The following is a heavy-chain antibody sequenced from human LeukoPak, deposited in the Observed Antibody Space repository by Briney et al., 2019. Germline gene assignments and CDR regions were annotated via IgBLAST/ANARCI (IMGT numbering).Heavy chain of an antibody. CDR1: GYTFTAYV. CDR3: ARVPHNTANWGVDAFDI. D-gene: IGHD7-27*01. J-gene: IGHJ3*02. V-gene: IGHV1-3*01. CDR2: INAGNGNT. Sequence: ASVKVSCKASGYTFTAYVMHWVRQAPGQRLEWMGWINAGNGNTKYSQEFQGRVTTTRDTFANTIYMELSSLRSEDTAVYYCARVPHNTANWGVDAFDIWGQGTMVTVSS.